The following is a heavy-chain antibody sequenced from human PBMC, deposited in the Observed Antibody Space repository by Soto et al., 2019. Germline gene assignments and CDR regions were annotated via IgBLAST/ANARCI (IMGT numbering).Heavy chain of an antibody. V-gene: IGHV4-59*11. Sequence: PSETLSLTCTVSGGSISSHYWSWIRQPPGKGLEWIGYIYYSGSTNYNPSLKSRVTISVDTSKNQFSLKLSSVTAADTAVYYCARDSTVTTFDYWGQGTLVTVSS. D-gene: IGHD4-17*01. CDR2: IYYSGST. CDR3: ARDSTVTTFDY. CDR1: GGSISSHY. J-gene: IGHJ4*02.